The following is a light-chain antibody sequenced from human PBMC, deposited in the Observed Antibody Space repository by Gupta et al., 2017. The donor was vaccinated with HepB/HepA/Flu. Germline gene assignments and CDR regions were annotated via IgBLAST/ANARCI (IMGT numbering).Light chain of an antibody. J-gene: IGLJ3*02. CDR1: SSNIGNNA. CDR3: AAWDDSLNGRV. Sequence: QSVLTQPPSVSEAPRQRVPIPCSGSSSNIGNNAVNWYQQLPGKAPKLLIYYDDLLPSGVSDRFSGSKSGTSASLAISGLQSEDEADYYCAAWDDSLNGRVFGGGTKLTVL. CDR2: YDD. V-gene: IGLV1-36*01.